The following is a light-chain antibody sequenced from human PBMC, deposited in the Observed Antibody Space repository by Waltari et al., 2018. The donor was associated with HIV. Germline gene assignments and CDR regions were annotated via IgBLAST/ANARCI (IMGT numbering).Light chain of an antibody. CDR3: SSYTSAETVV. V-gene: IGLV2-14*01. Sequence: QSALTQPASVSGSPGQSITISCTGTSSDVGAYKYVSWYQQHPDKVPKLIIYEVINRPSGVSNRFAGSKSGKPASLTISGLQTEDEADYYCSSYTSAETVVFGVGTRVTVL. CDR1: SSDVGAYKY. J-gene: IGLJ1*01. CDR2: EVI.